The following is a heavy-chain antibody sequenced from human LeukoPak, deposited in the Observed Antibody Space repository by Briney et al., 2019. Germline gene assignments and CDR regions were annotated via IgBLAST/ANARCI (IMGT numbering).Heavy chain of an antibody. J-gene: IGHJ4*02. CDR3: ARGRLWFGELIDY. Sequence: SETLSLTCTVSGGSISSYYWSWIRQPPGKGLEWIGYIYYSGSTNYNPSLKSRVTISVDTSKNQFSLKLSSVTAADTVVYYCARGRLWFGELIDYWGQGTLVTVSS. CDR1: GGSISSYY. D-gene: IGHD3-10*01. V-gene: IGHV4-59*01. CDR2: IYYSGST.